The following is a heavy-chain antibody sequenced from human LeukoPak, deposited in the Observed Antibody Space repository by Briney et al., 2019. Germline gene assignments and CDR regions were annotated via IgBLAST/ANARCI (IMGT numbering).Heavy chain of an antibody. D-gene: IGHD1-1*01. J-gene: IGHJ6*03. V-gene: IGHV1-69*05. Sequence: SVKVSCKASGGTFSSYAISWVRQAPGQGLEWMGRIIPIFGTANYAQKFQGRVTITTDESTSTAYMELSSLRSEDTAVYYCARSEDLEPQNIYYYYYMDVWGKGTTVTVSS. CDR1: GGTFSSYA. CDR3: ARSEDLEPQNIYYYYYMDV. CDR2: IIPIFGTA.